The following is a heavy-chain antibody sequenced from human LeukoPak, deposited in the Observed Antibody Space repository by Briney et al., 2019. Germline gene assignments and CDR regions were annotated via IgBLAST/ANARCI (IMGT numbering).Heavy chain of an antibody. V-gene: IGHV1-2*02. D-gene: IGHD2/OR15-2a*01. CDR1: GYTFTGYY. CDR2: INPNSGGT. CDR3: ARGGSGGSFHAAG. J-gene: IGHJ4*02. Sequence: ASVKVSCTASGYTFTGYYIHWVRQAPGQGLEGMGWINPNSGGTNYAQKFQGRVTMTRDTSISTAYMELSRLRSDDTAVYYCARGGSGGSFHAAGWGQGTLVTVSS.